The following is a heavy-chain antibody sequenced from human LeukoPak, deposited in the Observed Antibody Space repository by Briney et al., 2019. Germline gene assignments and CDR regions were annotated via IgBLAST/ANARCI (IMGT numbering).Heavy chain of an antibody. V-gene: IGHV3-7*01. CDR3: ASGNAVDY. Sequence: GESLRLSCAVSEFSFSNYWVTWVRQAPGKGLEWVANIKQDGVEKYYADSVKGRFTISRDTAKNSLYLQMNSLRVEDTALYYCASGNAVDYWGRGTLVTISS. CDR1: EFSFSNYW. J-gene: IGHJ4*02. D-gene: IGHD1-26*01. CDR2: IKQDGVEK.